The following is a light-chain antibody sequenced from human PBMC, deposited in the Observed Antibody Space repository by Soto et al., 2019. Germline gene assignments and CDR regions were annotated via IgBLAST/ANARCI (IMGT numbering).Light chain of an antibody. CDR3: SSYAGSNNYV. CDR1: SSDVGGYNY. V-gene: IGLV2-8*01. CDR2: EVS. J-gene: IGLJ1*01. Sequence: QSALTQPPSASGSPGQSVTISCTGTSSDVGGYNYVSWYQQHPGKAPKLMIYEVSKQPSGVPDRFSGSKSGNTASLTVSGLQAEDEADYYCSSYAGSNNYVFGTWTKVTGL.